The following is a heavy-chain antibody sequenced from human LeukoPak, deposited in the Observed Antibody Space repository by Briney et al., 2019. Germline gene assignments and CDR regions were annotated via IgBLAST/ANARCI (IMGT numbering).Heavy chain of an antibody. V-gene: IGHV5-51*01. CDR1: GYSFTSYW. J-gene: IGHJ5*02. CDR3: ARHSSDISGSYRNWFDP. Sequence: GESLKISCKGSGYSFTSYWIGWVRQKPGKGLEWMGIIYPGDSDTRYSPSFQGQVTISADKSISTAYLQWSSLKASDTAMYYCARHSSDISGSYRNWFDPWGQGTLVTVSS. CDR2: IYPGDSDT. D-gene: IGHD1-26*01.